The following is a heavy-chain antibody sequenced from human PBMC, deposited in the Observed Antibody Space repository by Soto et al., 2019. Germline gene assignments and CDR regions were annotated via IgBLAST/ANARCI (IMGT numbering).Heavy chain of an antibody. J-gene: IGHJ4*02. V-gene: IGHV3-73*02. CDR2: IRSKANSYAT. D-gene: IGHD3-3*01. Sequence: EVQLVESGGGLVQPGGSLKLSCAASGFTFSGSAMHWVRQASGKGLEWVGRIRSKANSYATAYVVSVKGRFTISRDDSRKTAYLQMNSLKTEDTAVYYCARGVYDFWNGHPKGLDYWGQGTVVTVSS. CDR1: GFTFSGSA. CDR3: ARGVYDFWNGHPKGLDY.